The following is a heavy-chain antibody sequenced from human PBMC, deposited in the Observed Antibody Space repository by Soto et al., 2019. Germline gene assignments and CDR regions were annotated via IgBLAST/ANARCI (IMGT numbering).Heavy chain of an antibody. Sequence: VGSLRLSCAASGFTFSSYGMHWVRQAPGKGLEWVAVISYDGSNKYYADSVKGRFTISRDNSKNTLYLQMNSLRAEDTAVYYCAKQEQQLVPDYYYYGMDVWGQGTTVTVSS. J-gene: IGHJ6*02. CDR1: GFTFSSYG. V-gene: IGHV3-30*18. D-gene: IGHD6-13*01. CDR2: ISYDGSNK. CDR3: AKQEQQLVPDYYYYGMDV.